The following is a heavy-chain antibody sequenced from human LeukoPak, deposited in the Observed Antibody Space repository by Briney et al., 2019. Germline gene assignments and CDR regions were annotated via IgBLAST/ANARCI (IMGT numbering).Heavy chain of an antibody. V-gene: IGHV1-2*02. CDR3: APVPYYYDSSGYYPTDAFDI. CDR1: GYTFTGYY. J-gene: IGHJ3*02. Sequence: ASVKVSCKASGYTFTGYYMHWVRQAPGQGLEWMGWINPNSGGTNYAQNFQGRVTMTRDTSISTAYMELSGLRSDDTAVYYCAPVPYYYDSSGYYPTDAFDIWGQGTMVTVSS. CDR2: INPNSGGT. D-gene: IGHD3-22*01.